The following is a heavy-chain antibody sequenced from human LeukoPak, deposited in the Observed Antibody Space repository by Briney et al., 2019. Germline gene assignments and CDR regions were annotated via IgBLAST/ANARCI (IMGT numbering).Heavy chain of an antibody. Sequence: RPSGPTLVNPTQTLTLTCTFSGFSLSTSGMCVSWIRQPPGKALEWLARIDWDDDKYYSKSLKTRLTISKDTSKNQVVLTMTNMDPVDTATYYCARTFGDYFDYWGQGTLVTVSS. CDR2: IDWDDDK. D-gene: IGHD2/OR15-2a*01. CDR3: ARTFGDYFDY. V-gene: IGHV2-70*11. J-gene: IGHJ4*02. CDR1: GFSLSTSGMC.